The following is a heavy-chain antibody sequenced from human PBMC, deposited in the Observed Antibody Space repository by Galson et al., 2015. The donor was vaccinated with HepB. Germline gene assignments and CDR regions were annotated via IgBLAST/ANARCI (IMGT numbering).Heavy chain of an antibody. J-gene: IGHJ4*02. CDR1: GFTFSSYG. CDR2: IWYDGSNK. D-gene: IGHD5-18*01. V-gene: IGHV3-33*01. CDR3: ARDRTAVVDHQFDY. Sequence: SLRLSCAASGFTFSSYGMHWVRQAPGKGLEWVAVIWYDGSNKYYADSVKGRFTISRDNSKNTLCLQMNNLRAEDTAVYYCARDRTAVVDHQFDYWGQGTLVTVSS.